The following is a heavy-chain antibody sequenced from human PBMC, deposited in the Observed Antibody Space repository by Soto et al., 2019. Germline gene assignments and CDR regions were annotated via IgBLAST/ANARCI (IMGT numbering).Heavy chain of an antibody. CDR2: IIPIFGTA. V-gene: IGHV1-69*13. CDR3: ARVDCSSTSCYSWFSTGYYYYGMDV. Sequence: GASVKVSCKASGGTFSSYAISWVRQAPGQGLEWMGGIIPIFGTANYAQKFQGRVTITADESTSTAYMELSSLRSEDTAVYYCARVDCSSTSCYSWFSTGYYYYGMDVWGQGTTVTVSS. D-gene: IGHD2-2*01. CDR1: GGTFSSYA. J-gene: IGHJ6*02.